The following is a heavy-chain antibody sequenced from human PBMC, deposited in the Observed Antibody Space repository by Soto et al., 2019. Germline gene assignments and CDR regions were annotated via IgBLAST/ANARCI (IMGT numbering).Heavy chain of an antibody. D-gene: IGHD6-13*01. CDR3: ARDREYSSSWNYYYYGMDV. CDR1: GFTFSSYA. J-gene: IGHJ6*02. V-gene: IGHV3-30-3*01. Sequence: QVQLVESGGGVVQPGRSLRLSCAASGFTFSSYAMHWVRQAPGKGLEWVAVISYDGSNKYYADSVKGRFTISRDNSKNTLYLQMNSLRAEDTAVYYCARDREYSSSWNYYYYGMDVWGQGTTVTVSS. CDR2: ISYDGSNK.